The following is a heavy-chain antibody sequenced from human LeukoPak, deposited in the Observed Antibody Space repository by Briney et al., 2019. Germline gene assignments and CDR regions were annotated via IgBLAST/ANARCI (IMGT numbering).Heavy chain of an antibody. J-gene: IGHJ4*02. CDR3: ARPLSPGEYSYGFDY. D-gene: IGHD5-18*01. CDR2: ISGSGGTT. CDR1: GLTFNNHA. Sequence: PGGSLRLSCAASGLTFNNHAMSWVRQPPGKGLEWVSSISGSGGTTYYADSVKGRFTSSRDNSKNTLYLQMNSLRAEDTAVYYCARPLSPGEYSYGFDYWGQGSLVTVSS. V-gene: IGHV3-23*01.